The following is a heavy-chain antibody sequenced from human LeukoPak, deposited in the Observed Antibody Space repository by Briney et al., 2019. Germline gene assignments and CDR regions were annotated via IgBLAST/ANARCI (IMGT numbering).Heavy chain of an antibody. CDR2: ISYSGFT. J-gene: IGHJ4*02. CDR3: ARSAVATAAGLDY. CDR1: GGSISNYY. Sequence: SETLSLTCTISGGSISNYYGSWIRQPSGKGLEWIGYISYSGFTKYNPSLQSRVTISVDTSKNQFSLKLSSVTAADTAMYYCARSAVATAAGLDYWGQGTLVTVSS. V-gene: IGHV4-59*01. D-gene: IGHD4-23*01.